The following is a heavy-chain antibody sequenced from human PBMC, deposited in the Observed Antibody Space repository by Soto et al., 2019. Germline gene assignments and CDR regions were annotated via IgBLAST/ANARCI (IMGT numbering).Heavy chain of an antibody. J-gene: IGHJ5*02. Sequence: PSETLSLTCTVSGGSISSSSYYWGWIRQPPGKGLEWIGSIYYSGSTYYNPSLKSRVTISVDTSKNQFSLKLSSVTAADTAVYYCAEGRDGSGSYLFPAARFDPWGQGTLVTVSS. CDR2: IYYSGST. D-gene: IGHD3-10*01. V-gene: IGHV4-39*01. CDR3: AEGRDGSGSYLFPAARFDP. CDR1: GGSISSSSYY.